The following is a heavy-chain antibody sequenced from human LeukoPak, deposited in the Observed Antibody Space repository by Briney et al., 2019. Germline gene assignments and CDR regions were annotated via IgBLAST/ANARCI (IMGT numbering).Heavy chain of an antibody. D-gene: IGHD3-10*01. CDR1: GYTFTGYY. V-gene: IGHV1-2*02. Sequence: ASVKVSCKASGYTFTGYYMHWVRQAPGQGLEWMGWINPNSGGTNYAQKFQGRVTMTRYTSISTAYMELSRLRSDDTAVYYCARGGVRGVMRSWFDPWGQGTLVTVSS. CDR2: INPNSGGT. CDR3: ARGGVRGVMRSWFDP. J-gene: IGHJ5*02.